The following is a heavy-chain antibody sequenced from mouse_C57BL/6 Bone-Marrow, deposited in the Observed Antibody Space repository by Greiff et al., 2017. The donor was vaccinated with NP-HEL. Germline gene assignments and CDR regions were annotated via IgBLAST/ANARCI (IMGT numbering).Heavy chain of an antibody. CDR3: TTLDYDGEGY. J-gene: IGHJ2*01. CDR2: IDPENGDT. CDR1: GFNIKDDY. Sequence: KQSGAELVRPGASVKLSCTASGFNIKDDYMHWVKQRPEQGLEWIGWIDPENGDTEYASKFQGKATITADTSSNTAYLQLSSLTSEDTAVYYCTTLDYDGEGYWGQGTTLTVSS. V-gene: IGHV14-4*01. D-gene: IGHD2-4*01.